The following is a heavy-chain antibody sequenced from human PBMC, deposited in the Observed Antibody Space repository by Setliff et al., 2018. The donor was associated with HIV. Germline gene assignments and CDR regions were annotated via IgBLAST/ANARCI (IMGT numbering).Heavy chain of an antibody. V-gene: IGHV1-18*01. J-gene: IGHJ4*03. CDR2: ISAYNGNT. D-gene: IGHD2-2*01. CDR3: ARGPPIVVVPAALLTFDY. CDR1: GYTFTSYG. Sequence: ASVKVSCKASGYTFTSYGISWVRQAPGQGLEWMGWISAYNGNTNYAQKLQGRVTMTTDTSTSTAYMELRSLRSDDTAVYYCARGPPIVVVPAALLTFDYWGKGTTVTVSS.